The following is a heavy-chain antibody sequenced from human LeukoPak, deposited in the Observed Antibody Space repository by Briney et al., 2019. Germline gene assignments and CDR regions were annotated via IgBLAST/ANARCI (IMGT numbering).Heavy chain of an antibody. Sequence: GGSLRLSCAASGFTFSSYLMSWVRQVPGKGLEWVAIIKQDGGEKYYADSVKGRFTVSRDNAKNSLHLQMNSLRAEDTAVYYCARDGDTSGYSDWGQGTLVTVSS. CDR1: GFTFSSYL. V-gene: IGHV3-7*01. CDR2: IKQDGGEK. D-gene: IGHD3-22*01. J-gene: IGHJ1*01. CDR3: ARDGDTSGYSD.